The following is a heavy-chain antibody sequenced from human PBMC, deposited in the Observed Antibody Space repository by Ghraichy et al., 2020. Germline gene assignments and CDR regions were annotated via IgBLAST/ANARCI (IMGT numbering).Heavy chain of an antibody. Sequence: GGSLRLSCAASGFTFSSYWMHWVRQAPGKGLVWVSRINSDGSSTSYADSVKGRFTISRDNAKNTLYLQMNSLRAEDTAVYYCAREIGSGYYYVDYWGQGTLVNVSS. CDR1: GFTFSSYW. CDR3: AREIGSGYYYVDY. CDR2: INSDGSST. J-gene: IGHJ4*02. V-gene: IGHV3-74*01. D-gene: IGHD3-22*01.